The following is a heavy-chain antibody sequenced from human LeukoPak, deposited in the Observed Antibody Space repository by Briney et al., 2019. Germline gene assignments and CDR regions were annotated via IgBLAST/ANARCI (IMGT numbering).Heavy chain of an antibody. CDR2: ISYDGSNK. D-gene: IGHD2-15*01. J-gene: IGHJ5*02. CDR3: ARERYCSGGSCSRGFGP. Sequence: GGSLRLSCAASGFTFSSYAMHWVRQAPGKGLEWVAVISYDGSNKYYADSVKGRFTISRDNSKNTLYLQMNSLRAEDTAVYYCARERYCSGGSCSRGFGPWGQGTLVTVSS. V-gene: IGHV3-30-3*01. CDR1: GFTFSSYA.